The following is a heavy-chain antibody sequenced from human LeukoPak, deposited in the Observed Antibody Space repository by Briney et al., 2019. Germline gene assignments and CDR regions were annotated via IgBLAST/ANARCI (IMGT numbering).Heavy chain of an antibody. D-gene: IGHD6-13*01. J-gene: IGHJ3*02. V-gene: IGHV4-39*01. CDR3: AGWGIPEYSSSWDDAFDI. CDR2: IFYSGST. Sequence: SETLSLTCTVSGGSVSSTSHHWDWIRQPPGQGLEWIGSIFYSGSTYYSPSLKSRVTISVDTSKNQFSLNLSSVTAADTAVYYCAGWGIPEYSSSWDDAFDIWGQGTMVTVSS. CDR1: GGSVSSTSHH.